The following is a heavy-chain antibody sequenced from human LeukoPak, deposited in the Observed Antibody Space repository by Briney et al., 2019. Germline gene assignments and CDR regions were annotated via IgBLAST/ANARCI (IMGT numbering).Heavy chain of an antibody. CDR2: INHSGST. Sequence: SETLSLTCAVYGGSFSGYYWSWIRQPPGKGLEWIGEINHSGSTNYNPALKSRVTISVDTSKNQFSLRLSSVTAADTAVYYCARGGGSGWYIDYWGQGTLVTVSS. D-gene: IGHD6-19*01. CDR1: GGSFSGYY. V-gene: IGHV4-34*01. J-gene: IGHJ4*02. CDR3: ARGGGSGWYIDY.